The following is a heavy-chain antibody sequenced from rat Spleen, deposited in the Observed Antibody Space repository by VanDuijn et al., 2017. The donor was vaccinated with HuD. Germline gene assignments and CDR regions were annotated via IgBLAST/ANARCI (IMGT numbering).Heavy chain of an antibody. Sequence: EVQLVESGGGLVQPGRSMKLSCAASGFTFSNYDMAWVRQAPTKGLEWVASITYDGSSTYYRDSVKGRFTISRDKAKSTLYLQMDSLKSEDTATYYCTTSSVPYWYFDFWGPGTMVTVSS. J-gene: IGHJ1*01. CDR2: ITYDGSST. CDR1: GFTFSNYD. V-gene: IGHV5-20*01. CDR3: TTSSVPYWYFDF.